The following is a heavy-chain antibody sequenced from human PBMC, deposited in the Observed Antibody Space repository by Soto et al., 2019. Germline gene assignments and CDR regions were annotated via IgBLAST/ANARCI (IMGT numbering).Heavy chain of an antibody. CDR2: INAGNGNT. Sequence: WASVKVSCKASGYTFTSYAMHWVRQAPGQRLEWMGWINAGNGNTKYSQKFQGRVTITRDTSASTAYMELSSLRSEDTAVYYFSRSIVVVTAAVDWGQGILVTVFS. CDR1: GYTFTSYA. V-gene: IGHV1-3*01. D-gene: IGHD2-21*02. CDR3: SRSIVVVTAAVD. J-gene: IGHJ4*02.